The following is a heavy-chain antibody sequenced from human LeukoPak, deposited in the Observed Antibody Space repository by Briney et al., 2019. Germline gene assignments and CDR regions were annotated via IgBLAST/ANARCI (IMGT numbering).Heavy chain of an antibody. CDR3: ARDLRGSSSWYPPASDY. Sequence: GASVKVSCKASGYTFTSYYMHWVRQAPGQGLEWMGIINPSGGSTSYAQKFQGRVTMTRDMSTSTVYMELSSLRSEDTAVYYCARDLRGSSSWYPPASDYWGQGTLVTDSS. CDR2: INPSGGST. V-gene: IGHV1-46*01. J-gene: IGHJ4*02. CDR1: GYTFTSYY. D-gene: IGHD6-13*01.